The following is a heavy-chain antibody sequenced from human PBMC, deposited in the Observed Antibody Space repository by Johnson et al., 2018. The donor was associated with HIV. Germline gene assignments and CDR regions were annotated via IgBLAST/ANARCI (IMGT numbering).Heavy chain of an antibody. D-gene: IGHD3-10*02. Sequence: VQLVESGGGVVRPGGSLRLSCAASGFTFDDYGMSWVRQGPGKGLEWVSDINWNGGSTDYADSVKGRFTISRDNAKNSLYLQMNSLRAEDTALYYCAKDGSGDVRGAFDIWGQGTMVTVSS. V-gene: IGHV3-20*04. J-gene: IGHJ3*02. CDR3: AKDGSGDVRGAFDI. CDR2: INWNGGST. CDR1: GFTFDDYG.